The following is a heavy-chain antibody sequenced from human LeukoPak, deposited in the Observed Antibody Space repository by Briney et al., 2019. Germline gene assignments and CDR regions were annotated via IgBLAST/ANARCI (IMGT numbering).Heavy chain of an antibody. CDR2: INHSGST. CDR1: GVSFSGYY. Sequence: SETLSLTCAVYGVSFSGYYWSWIRQPPGKGLEWIGEINHSGSTNYNPSLKSRVTISVDTSKNQFSLKLSSVTAADTAVYYCARGDYQGFDPWGQGTLVTVSS. D-gene: IGHD3-16*01. V-gene: IGHV4-34*01. CDR3: ARGDYQGFDP. J-gene: IGHJ5*02.